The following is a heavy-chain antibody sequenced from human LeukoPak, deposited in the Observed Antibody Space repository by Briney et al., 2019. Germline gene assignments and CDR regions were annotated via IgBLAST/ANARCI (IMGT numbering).Heavy chain of an antibody. CDR1: GGSISSYY. D-gene: IGHD3-9*01. V-gene: IGHV4-59*01. Sequence: SETLSLTCTVSGGSISSYYWSWIRQPPGKGLEWIGYIYYSGSTNYNPSLKSRVTISVDTSKNQFSLKLSSVTAADTAVYYCARDFEGYYYGTDVWGQGTTVTVSS. CDR2: IYYSGST. CDR3: ARDFEGYYYGTDV. J-gene: IGHJ6*02.